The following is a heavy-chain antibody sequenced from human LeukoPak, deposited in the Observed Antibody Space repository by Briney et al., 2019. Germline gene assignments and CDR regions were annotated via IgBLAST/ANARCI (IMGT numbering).Heavy chain of an antibody. J-gene: IGHJ4*02. Sequence: GGSLRLSCAASGFTFSSYGMHWVRQAPGKGLEWVAVISYDGSNKYYADSVKGRFTISRDNAKNSLYLQMNSLRAEDTAVYYCARDPLAYCGGDCYFDYWGQGTLVTVSS. CDR3: ARDPLAYCGGDCYFDY. CDR2: ISYDGSNK. V-gene: IGHV3-30*03. D-gene: IGHD2-21*02. CDR1: GFTFSSYG.